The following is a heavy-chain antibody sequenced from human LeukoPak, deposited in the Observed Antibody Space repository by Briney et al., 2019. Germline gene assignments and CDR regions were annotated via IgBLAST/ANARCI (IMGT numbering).Heavy chain of an antibody. J-gene: IGHJ4*02. D-gene: IGHD6-19*01. CDR3: AKDLISASYPYHFDY. V-gene: IGHV3-23*01. Sequence: GRSLRLSCAASGFTFSNYAMTWVRQAPGEGLGWVSSTGGRGDSTFYAGSVKGRFTISRDNSKSTLYLQMNSLRGEDTAIYYCAKDLISASYPYHFDYWGQGTLVTVSS. CDR2: TGGRGDST. CDR1: GFTFSNYA.